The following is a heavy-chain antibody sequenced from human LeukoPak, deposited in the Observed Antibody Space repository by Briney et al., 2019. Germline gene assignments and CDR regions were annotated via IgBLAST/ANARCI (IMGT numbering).Heavy chain of an antibody. D-gene: IGHD3-22*01. CDR3: AKDRPNYYDSSGHYYRRNGDY. Sequence: GGSLRLSCAASGFTFSSYAMSWVRQAPGKGLEWVSSITSSGGSTYYAGSVKGQFTISRDSSKNTVYLQMNSLRVEDTAVYYCAKDRPNYYDSSGHYYRRNGDYWGQGTLVTVSS. CDR1: GFTFSSYA. CDR2: ITSSGGST. V-gene: IGHV3-23*01. J-gene: IGHJ4*02.